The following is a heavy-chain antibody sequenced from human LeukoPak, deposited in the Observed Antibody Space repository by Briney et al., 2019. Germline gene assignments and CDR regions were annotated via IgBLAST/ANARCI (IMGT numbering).Heavy chain of an antibody. CDR1: GFTVSSNY. J-gene: IGHJ4*02. CDR3: ARIGSYYQVDY. D-gene: IGHD1-26*01. CDR2: IYSGGST. Sequence: PGGSLRLSCAASGFTVSSNYMSWVRQAPGKGLEWVSVIYSGGSTYYADSVKGRLTISRDNSKNTLYLQMNSLRAEDTAVYYCARIGSYYQVDYWGQGTLVTVSS. V-gene: IGHV3-66*02.